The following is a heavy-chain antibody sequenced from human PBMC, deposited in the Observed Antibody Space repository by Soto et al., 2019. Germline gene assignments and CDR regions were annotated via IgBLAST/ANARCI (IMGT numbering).Heavy chain of an antibody. CDR1: GFTFSASA. CDR2: ISDSGST. CDR3: AKVWGEDGYCTRTSCLYYFHH. J-gene: IGHJ4*02. D-gene: IGHD2-2*03. Sequence: EVQLLESGGGLVQPGGSLRLSCEASGFTFSASAMSWVRQAPRKGLEWVSTISDSGSTYYADSVKGRFTISRDNSKNTLYLQMTSLRAEDTAVYHCAKVWGEDGYCTRTSCLYYFHHWGQGVLVTVSS. V-gene: IGHV3-23*01.